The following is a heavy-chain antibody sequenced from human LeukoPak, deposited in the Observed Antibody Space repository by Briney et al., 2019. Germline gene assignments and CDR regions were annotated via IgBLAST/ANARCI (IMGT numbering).Heavy chain of an antibody. CDR2: IKSKTDGGTT. Sequence: GGSLRLSCAASGFTFSSYSMNWVRQAPGKGLEWVGRIKSKTDGGTTDYAAPVKGIFTISRDDSKNTLYLQMNSLKTENTAVYYCTTEIAVAGFDYWGEGTLVTVSS. CDR1: GFTFSSYS. D-gene: IGHD6-19*01. CDR3: TTEIAVAGFDY. V-gene: IGHV3-15*01. J-gene: IGHJ4*02.